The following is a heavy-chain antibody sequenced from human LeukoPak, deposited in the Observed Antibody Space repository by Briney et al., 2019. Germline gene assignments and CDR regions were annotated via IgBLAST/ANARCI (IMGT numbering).Heavy chain of an antibody. CDR2: IYYSVST. Sequence: VPPSETLSLTCTVSGGSISSSSYYWGWVRQPPGKGLEWIGGIYYSVSTYYNPSLKSRVTISVDTSKNQFSLKLSSVTAADTAVYYCARRDYSNYDNWFDPWGQGTLVTVSS. CDR3: ARRDYSNYDNWFDP. V-gene: IGHV4-39*01. J-gene: IGHJ5*02. CDR1: GGSISSSSYY. D-gene: IGHD4-11*01.